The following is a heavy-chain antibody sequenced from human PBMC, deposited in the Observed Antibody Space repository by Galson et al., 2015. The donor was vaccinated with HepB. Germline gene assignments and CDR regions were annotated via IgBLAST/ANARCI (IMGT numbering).Heavy chain of an antibody. CDR3: ARHPIIYCSGGSCYGADDAFDI. Sequence: PALVKPTQTLTLTCTFSGFSLSTSGMCVSWIRQPPGKALEWLARIDWDDDKYYSTSLKTRLTISKDTSKNQVVLTMTNMDPVDTATYYCARHPIIYCSGGSCYGADDAFDIWGQGTMVTVSS. V-gene: IGHV2-70*11. CDR2: IDWDDDK. J-gene: IGHJ3*02. CDR1: GFSLSTSGMC. D-gene: IGHD2-15*01.